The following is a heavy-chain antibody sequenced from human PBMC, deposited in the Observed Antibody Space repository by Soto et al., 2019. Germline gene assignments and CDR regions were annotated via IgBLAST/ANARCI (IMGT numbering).Heavy chain of an antibody. CDR2: INPSGGST. CDR3: ATDYDILTGPPFEY. J-gene: IGHJ4*02. V-gene: IGHV1-46*01. D-gene: IGHD3-9*01. Sequence: GASVKVSCKASGYTFISYYMHWVRQAPGQGLEWMGIINPSGGSTNYAQKFQGRVTMTRDTSTSTVYMELSSLRSEDTAMYYCATDYDILTGPPFEYWGQGTLVTVSS. CDR1: GYTFISYY.